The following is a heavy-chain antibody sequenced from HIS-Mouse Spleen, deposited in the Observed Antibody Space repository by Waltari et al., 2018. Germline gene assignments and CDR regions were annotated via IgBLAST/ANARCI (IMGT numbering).Heavy chain of an antibody. CDR3: AREIPYSSSWYDWYFDL. J-gene: IGHJ2*01. V-gene: IGHV4-39*07. D-gene: IGHD6-13*01. Sequence: QLQLQESGPGLVKPSETLSLTCTVSGGSISSSSSYWGWIRQPPGKGLVWIGSIYYSGSTYYNPSLKSRVTISVDTSKNQFSLKLSSVTAADTAVYYCAREIPYSSSWYDWYFDLWGRGTLVTVSS. CDR2: IYYSGST. CDR1: GGSISSSSSY.